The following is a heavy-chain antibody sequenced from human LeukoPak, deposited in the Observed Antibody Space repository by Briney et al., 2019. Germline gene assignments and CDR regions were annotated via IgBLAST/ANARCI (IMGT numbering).Heavy chain of an antibody. CDR2: IYYSGST. CDR1: GGSISSGGYY. V-gene: IGHV4-31*03. CDR3: ARESRDYYYDSSGNFDY. D-gene: IGHD3-22*01. J-gene: IGHJ4*02. Sequence: SQTLSLTCTVSGGSISSGGYYWRWIRQHPGKGLEWIEYIYYSGSTYYNPSLKSRVTIAVDTSKNQFSLKLSSVTAADTAVYYCARESRDYYYDSSGNFDYWGQGTLVTVSS.